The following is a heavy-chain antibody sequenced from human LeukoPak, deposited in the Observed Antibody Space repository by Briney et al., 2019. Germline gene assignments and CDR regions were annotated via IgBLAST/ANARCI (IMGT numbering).Heavy chain of an antibody. Sequence: PSETLSLTCTVSGDSISSYYWSWIRQPAGKGLEYIGRFSTGGSTNYNPSLKSRVIMSVDTSKNQFSLKLSSVTAADTAVYYCARDGQEYCSGGSCYPDAFDIWGQGTMVTVSS. D-gene: IGHD2-15*01. CDR1: GDSISSYY. CDR3: ARDGQEYCSGGSCYPDAFDI. V-gene: IGHV4-4*07. CDR2: FSTGGST. J-gene: IGHJ3*02.